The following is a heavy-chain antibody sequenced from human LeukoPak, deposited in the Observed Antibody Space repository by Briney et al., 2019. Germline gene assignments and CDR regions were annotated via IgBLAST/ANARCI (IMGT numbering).Heavy chain of an antibody. D-gene: IGHD2-15*01. CDR2: IYYSGCT. CDR3: ARDEGSAYPFDY. J-gene: IGHJ4*02. Sequence: SETLSLTCTVSGGSISSYYWSWIRQPPGKGLEWIGYIYYSGCTNYNPSLKSRVTISVDTSKNQFSLNLNSVTAADTAVYFCARDEGSAYPFDYWGQGTLVTVSS. V-gene: IGHV4-59*12. CDR1: GGSISSYY.